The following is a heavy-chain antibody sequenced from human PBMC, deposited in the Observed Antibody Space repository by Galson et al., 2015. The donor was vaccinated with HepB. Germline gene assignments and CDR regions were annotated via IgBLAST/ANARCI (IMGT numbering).Heavy chain of an antibody. CDR3: ARDPRGTGGEAFDI. CDR2: INPNSGGT. J-gene: IGHJ3*02. V-gene: IGHV1-2*06. Sequence: SVKVSCKASGYTFTGYYMHWVRQAPGQGLEWMGRINPNSGGTNYAQKFQGRVTMTRDTSISTAYMELSRLRSDDTAVYYCARDPRGTGGEAFDIWGQGTMVTVSS. CDR1: GYTFTGYY. D-gene: IGHD7-27*01.